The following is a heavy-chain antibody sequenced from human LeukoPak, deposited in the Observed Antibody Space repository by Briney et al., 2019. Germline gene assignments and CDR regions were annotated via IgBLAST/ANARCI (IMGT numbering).Heavy chain of an antibody. D-gene: IGHD4-11*01. J-gene: IGHJ6*03. CDR3: ASVPTVTGNYYYYMDV. CDR2: ISAYNGNT. CDR1: GYTFTSYY. V-gene: IGHV1-18*04. Sequence: AASVKVSCKASGYTFTSYYMHWVRQAPGQGLEWMGWISAYNGNTNYAQKLQGRVTMTTDTSTSTAYMELRSLRSDDTAVYYCASVPTVTGNYYYYMDVWGKGTTVTVSS.